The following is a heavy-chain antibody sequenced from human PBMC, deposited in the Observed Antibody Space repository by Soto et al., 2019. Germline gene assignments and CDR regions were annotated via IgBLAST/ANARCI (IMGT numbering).Heavy chain of an antibody. CDR1: GYTFTSYD. CDR3: ARGVGVVVVDDAFDI. Sequence: ASVKVSCKVSGYTFTSYDINWVRQATGQGLEWMGWMNPNSGNTGYAQKFQGRVTMTRNTSISTAYMELSSLRSEDTAVYYCARGVGVVVVDDAFDIWGQGTMVTVSS. J-gene: IGHJ3*02. V-gene: IGHV1-8*01. CDR2: MNPNSGNT. D-gene: IGHD2-15*01.